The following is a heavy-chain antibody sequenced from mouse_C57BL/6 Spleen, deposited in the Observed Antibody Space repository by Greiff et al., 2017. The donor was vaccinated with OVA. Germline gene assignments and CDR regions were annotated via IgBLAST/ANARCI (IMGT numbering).Heavy chain of an antibody. D-gene: IGHD1-1*01. CDR3: AREGVYYGSSYYFDY. V-gene: IGHV5-6*01. J-gene: IGHJ2*01. Sequence: EVMLVESGGDLVKPGGSLKLSCAASGFTFSSYGMSWVRQTPDKRLEWVATISSGGSYTYYPDSVKGRFTISRDNATNTPYLQMSSRKSEDTAMYYCAREGVYYGSSYYFDYWGQGTTLTVSS. CDR1: GFTFSSYG. CDR2: ISSGGSYT.